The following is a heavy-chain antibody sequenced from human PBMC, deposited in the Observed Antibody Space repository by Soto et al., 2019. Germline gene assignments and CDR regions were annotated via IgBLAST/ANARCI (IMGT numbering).Heavy chain of an antibody. CDR2: IYPGDSDT. V-gene: IGHV5-51*01. J-gene: IGHJ6*02. CDR3: ARTSAAGKYYYGMDV. D-gene: IGHD6-13*01. CDR1: GYSFTSYW. Sequence: LGESLKISCKGSGYSFTSYWIGWVRQMPGKGLEWMGIIYPGDSDTRYSPPFQGQVTISADKSISTAYLQWSSLKASDTAMYYCARTSAAGKYYYGMDVWGQGTTVTVSS.